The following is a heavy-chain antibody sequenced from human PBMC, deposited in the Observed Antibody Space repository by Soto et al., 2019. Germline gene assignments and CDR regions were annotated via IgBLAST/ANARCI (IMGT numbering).Heavy chain of an antibody. CDR3: VRRSPEDAFDI. V-gene: IGHV4-38-2*01. CDR1: GDSITSIYH. CDR2: IYEGGNT. Sequence: LSLTCPVSGDSITSIYHWALSRQPPGRGLEWVASIYEGGNTYYTPSLDSRVTISVDKSKNQFSLRLSSATAADTAVYFCVRRSPEDAFDIWGQGTLVTVSS. J-gene: IGHJ3*02.